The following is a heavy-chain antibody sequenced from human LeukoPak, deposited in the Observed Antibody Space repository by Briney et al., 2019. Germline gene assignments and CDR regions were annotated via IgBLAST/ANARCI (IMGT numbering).Heavy chain of an antibody. V-gene: IGHV3-11*04. CDR1: GFTFSDYY. CDR3: ARDAKAETTNHWFDP. D-gene: IGHD4-11*01. J-gene: IGHJ5*02. CDR2: ISSSGSTI. Sequence: GGSLRLSCAASGFTFSDYYMSWIRQAPGKGLEWVSYISSSGSTIYYADSVKGRFTISRDNAKNSLYLQMNSLRAEDTAVYYCARDAKAETTNHWFDPWGQGTLVTVSS.